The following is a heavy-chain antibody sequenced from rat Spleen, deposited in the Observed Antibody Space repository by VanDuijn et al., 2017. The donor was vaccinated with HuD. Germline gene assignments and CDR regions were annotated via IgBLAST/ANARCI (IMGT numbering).Heavy chain of an antibody. Sequence: EVQLVESGGGLVQPGRSLKLSCAASGFTFSTFPLAWVRQAPKMGLEWVASISSGGGSTYYPDSVKGRFTISRDDAKSTLSLQMDSLRSEDTALYYCARQRNYYDGSYYFDYWGQGVMVTVSS. V-gene: IGHV5-25*01. CDR1: GFTFSTFP. J-gene: IGHJ2*01. D-gene: IGHD1-12*02. CDR2: ISSGGGST. CDR3: ARQRNYYDGSYYFDY.